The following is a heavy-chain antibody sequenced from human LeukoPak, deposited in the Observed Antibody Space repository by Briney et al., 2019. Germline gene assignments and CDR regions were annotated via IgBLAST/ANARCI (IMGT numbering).Heavy chain of an antibody. D-gene: IGHD1-1*01. J-gene: IGHJ6*02. CDR1: GYTFTGYY. CDR2: INPNSGGT. CDR3: ARDRELVRRYYYYGMDV. Sequence: EASVKVSCKASGYTFTGYYMHWVRQAPGQGLEWMGWINPNSGGTNYAQKFQGRVTMTRDTSISTAYMELSRLRSDDMAVYYCARDRELVRRYYYYGMDVWGQGTTVTVSS. V-gene: IGHV1-2*02.